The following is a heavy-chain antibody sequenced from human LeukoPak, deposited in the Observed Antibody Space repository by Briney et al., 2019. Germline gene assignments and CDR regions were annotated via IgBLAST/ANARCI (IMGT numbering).Heavy chain of an antibody. CDR3: VARNGDYSYMDV. Sequence: RASETLSLTCTVSGGSIINRSYYWDWIRQPPGKGLEWIGSIYYSGTTYYNPSLKSRVTISVDASKNQFSLKLSSVTAADTAVYYCVARNGDYSYMDVWGKGTTVTVSS. V-gene: IGHV4-39*01. CDR1: GGSIINRSYY. J-gene: IGHJ6*03. D-gene: IGHD1-1*01. CDR2: IYYSGTT.